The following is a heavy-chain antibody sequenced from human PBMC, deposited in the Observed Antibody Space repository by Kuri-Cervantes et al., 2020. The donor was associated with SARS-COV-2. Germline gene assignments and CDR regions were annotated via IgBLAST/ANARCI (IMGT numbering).Heavy chain of an antibody. D-gene: IGHD3-22*01. CDR2: IRSKAYGGTT. CDR3: TRGLTLHYYDATQAFDI. J-gene: IGHJ3*02. CDR1: GFTFGDYA. Sequence: GESLKISCTASGFTFGDYAMSWFRQAPGKGLEWVGFIRSKAYGGTTEYAASVKGRFTISRDDSKSIAYLQMNSLKTEDTAVYYCTRGLTLHYYDATQAFDIWGQGTMVSVSS. V-gene: IGHV3-49*03.